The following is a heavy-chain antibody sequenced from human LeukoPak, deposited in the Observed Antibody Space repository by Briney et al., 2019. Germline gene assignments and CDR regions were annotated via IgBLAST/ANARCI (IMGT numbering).Heavy chain of an antibody. D-gene: IGHD6-13*01. CDR1: GYSSTNYG. V-gene: IGHV1-18*01. Sequence: GASVKVSCKASGYSSTNYGISWVRQAPGQGLEWMGWIHIYRGNTNYAQKFQGRVTMTTDTSTSTVYMEVRGLRSDDTAMYYCARDVGITVADSFDPWGPGTLVTVSS. CDR2: IHIYRGNT. J-gene: IGHJ5*02. CDR3: ARDVGITVADSFDP.